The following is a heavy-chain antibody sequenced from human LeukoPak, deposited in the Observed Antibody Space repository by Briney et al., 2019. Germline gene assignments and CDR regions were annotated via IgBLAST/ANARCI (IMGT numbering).Heavy chain of an antibody. V-gene: IGHV3-23*01. CDR2: ISGSGDNT. J-gene: IGHJ4*02. CDR1: GFTFSSYA. Sequence: GGSLRLSCAASGFTFSSYAMSWVRQAPGKGLEWVSGISGSGDNTYYADSVKGRFTISRDNSKNTLYLQMNSLRAEDTAVYYCAKDGDRGGSCYLCSPHDYWGQGALVTVSS. CDR3: AKDGDRGGSCYLCSPHDY. D-gene: IGHD2-15*01.